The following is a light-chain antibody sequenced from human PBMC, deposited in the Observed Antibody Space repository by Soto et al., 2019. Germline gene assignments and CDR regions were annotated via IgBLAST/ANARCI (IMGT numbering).Light chain of an antibody. CDR2: EVS. V-gene: IGLV2-14*01. CDR3: SSYTSSSTLLYV. CDR1: NSDVGGYNS. Sequence: QSVLTQPASVSGSPGQSITISCTGTNSDVGGYNSVSWYQQHPDKAPKLMIYEVSNRPSGVSNRFSGSKSGNTASLTISGLQAEDEADYYCSSYTSSSTLLYVFGTGTKVTVL. J-gene: IGLJ1*01.